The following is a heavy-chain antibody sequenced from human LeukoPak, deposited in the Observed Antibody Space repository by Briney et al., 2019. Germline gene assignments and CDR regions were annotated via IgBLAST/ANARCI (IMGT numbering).Heavy chain of an antibody. CDR1: GFAFGGDA. Sequence: GSLRLSCTASGFAFGGDAMAWVRQAPGKGLEGVAAIGSDYDRVHEDSVKGRFTISRDNSKSTLYLQMDNLRAEDTAVYFCAKSAGVATIYFDSWGQGALVTVSS. CDR2: IGSDYDR. V-gene: IGHV3-23*01. D-gene: IGHD3-3*01. J-gene: IGHJ4*02. CDR3: AKSAGVATIYFDS.